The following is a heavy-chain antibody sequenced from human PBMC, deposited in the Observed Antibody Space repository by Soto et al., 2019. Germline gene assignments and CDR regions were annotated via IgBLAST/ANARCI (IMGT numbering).Heavy chain of an antibody. Sequence: PSETLSLTCTVSGGSVSSGSYYWSWIRQPPGKGLEWIGYIYYSGTTHYNPSLKSRVTISVDTSKKQFSLKLPSVTAADTAVYYCARERTGDPTCCDYWGRGTLVTVSS. CDR3: ARERTGDPTCCDY. CDR1: GGSVSSGSYY. CDR2: IYYSGTT. D-gene: IGHD1-1*01. V-gene: IGHV4-61*01. J-gene: IGHJ4*02.